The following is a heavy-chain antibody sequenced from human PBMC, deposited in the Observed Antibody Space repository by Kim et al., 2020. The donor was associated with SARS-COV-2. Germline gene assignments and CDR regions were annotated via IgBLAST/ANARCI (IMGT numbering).Heavy chain of an antibody. Sequence: GGSLRLSCAASGFTVSSNYMSWVRQAPGKGLEWVSVIYSGGSTYYADSVKGRFTISRDNSKNTLYLQMNSLRAEDTAVYYCARLVVEDIAAAGTMDYWGQGTLVTVSS. D-gene: IGHD6-13*01. V-gene: IGHV3-66*01. CDR3: ARLVVEDIAAAGTMDY. CDR2: IYSGGST. J-gene: IGHJ4*02. CDR1: GFTVSSNY.